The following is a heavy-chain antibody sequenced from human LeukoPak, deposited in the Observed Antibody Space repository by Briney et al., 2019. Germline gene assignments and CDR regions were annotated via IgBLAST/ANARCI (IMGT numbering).Heavy chain of an antibody. Sequence: PGGSLRLSCAASGFTFSSYEMNWVRQAPGKGLEWVANIKQDGSEKYYVDSVKGRFTISRDSAKNSLYLQMNSLRAEDTAVYYCARDWDYGSGSYRYNWFDPWGQGTLVTVSS. CDR3: ARDWDYGSGSYRYNWFDP. J-gene: IGHJ5*02. CDR1: GFTFSSYE. D-gene: IGHD3-16*02. CDR2: IKQDGSEK. V-gene: IGHV3-7*03.